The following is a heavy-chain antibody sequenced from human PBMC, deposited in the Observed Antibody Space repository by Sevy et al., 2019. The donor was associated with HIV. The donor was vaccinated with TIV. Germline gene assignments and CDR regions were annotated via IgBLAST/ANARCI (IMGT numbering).Heavy chain of an antibody. V-gene: IGHV3-23*01. J-gene: IGHJ6*02. CDR2: LIGGGSRT. CDR1: GFPFSTYA. Sequence: GGSLRLSCAASGFPFSTYAMSWVRQAPGKGLEWVSTLIGGGSRTYYADSVTGRFIIPRDNSRNTLYLQMNSLRAEDTAIYYCAKRRVQSGLSGGGANYGMDVWGRGTTVTVSS. CDR3: AKRRVQSGLSGGGANYGMDV. D-gene: IGHD2-8*02.